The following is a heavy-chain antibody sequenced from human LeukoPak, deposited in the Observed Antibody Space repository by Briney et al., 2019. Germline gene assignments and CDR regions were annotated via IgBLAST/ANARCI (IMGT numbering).Heavy chain of an antibody. CDR1: GYTFTGYY. J-gene: IGHJ3*02. CDR3: ARIAPDRRAFAI. Sequence: GASVKVSCKASGYTFTGYYMHWVRQAPGQGLEWMGWINPNSGGTNYAQKFQGRVTMTTDTSISTAYMELSRLRSDDTAVYYCARIAPDRRAFAIWGQGTMVTVSS. CDR2: INPNSGGT. D-gene: IGHD2-15*01. V-gene: IGHV1-2*02.